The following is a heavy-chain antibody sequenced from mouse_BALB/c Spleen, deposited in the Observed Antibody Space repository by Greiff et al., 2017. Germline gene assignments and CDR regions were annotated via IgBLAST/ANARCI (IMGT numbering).Heavy chain of an antibody. CDR1: GFDFSRYW. D-gene: IGHD1-1*01. CDR3: ARPPYYGSRDYAMDY. Sequence: EVKLQESGGGLVQPGGSLKLSCAASGFDFSRYWMSWVRQAPGKGLEWIGEINPDSSTINYTPSLKDKFIISRDNAKNTLYLQMSKVRSEDTALYYCARPPYYGSRDYAMDYWGQGTSVTVSS. CDR2: INPDSSTI. V-gene: IGHV4-1*02. J-gene: IGHJ4*01.